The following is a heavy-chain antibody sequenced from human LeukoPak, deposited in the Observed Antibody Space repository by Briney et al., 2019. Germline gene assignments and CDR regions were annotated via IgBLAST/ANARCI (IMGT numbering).Heavy chain of an antibody. Sequence: SETLSLTCTVSGGSISSSTFYWGWIRQPPGKGLEWIGSIFSGGSTYYNPSLKSRVTISVDTSKNQFSLKLSSVTAADTAVYYCARQSRGSSWYYYFDYWGQGTLVTVSS. CDR2: IFSGGST. J-gene: IGHJ4*02. D-gene: IGHD6-13*01. CDR3: ARQSRGSSWYYYFDY. V-gene: IGHV4-39*01. CDR1: GGSISSSTFY.